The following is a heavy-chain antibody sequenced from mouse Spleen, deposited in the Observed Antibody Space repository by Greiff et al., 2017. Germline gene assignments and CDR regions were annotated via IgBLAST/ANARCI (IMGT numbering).Heavy chain of an antibody. CDR2: IDPENGDT. J-gene: IGHJ2*01. CDR3: TTSYGSSDYFDY. V-gene: IGHV14-4*01. Sequence: EVQLQESGAELVRPGASVKLSCTASGFNIKDDYMHWVKQRPEQGLEWIGWIDPENGDTEYASKFQGKATITADTSSNTAYLQLSSLTSEDTAVYYCTTSYGSSDYFDYWGQGTTLTVSS. CDR1: GFNIKDDY. D-gene: IGHD1-1*01.